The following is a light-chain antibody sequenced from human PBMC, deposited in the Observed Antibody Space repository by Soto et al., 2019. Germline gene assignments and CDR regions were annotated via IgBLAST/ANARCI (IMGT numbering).Light chain of an antibody. CDR3: CSYAGSYTYV. CDR2: DVS. J-gene: IGLJ1*01. CDR1: SSDVGGYNY. V-gene: IGLV2-11*01. Sequence: QSVLTQPASVSGSPGQSITISCTGTSSDVGGYNYVSWYQQHPGKAPKLMIYDVSKRPSGVPDRFSGSKSGNTASLTISGLQAEDEDDYYCCSYAGSYTYVFGTGTKVTVL.